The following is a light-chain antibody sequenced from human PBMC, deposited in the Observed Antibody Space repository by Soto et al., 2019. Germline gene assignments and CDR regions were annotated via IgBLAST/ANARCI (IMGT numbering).Light chain of an antibody. CDR3: TSFTSRSTLV. Sequence: QSALTQPASVSGSPGQSITISCTGTSSDIGGYNHVSWYQQHPGKVPKLMIFEVSNRPSGVSTRFSASKSGNTASLTISGLQAEDEADYYCTSFTSRSTLVFGTGTKLTVL. CDR1: SSDIGGYNH. CDR2: EVS. V-gene: IGLV2-14*01. J-gene: IGLJ1*01.